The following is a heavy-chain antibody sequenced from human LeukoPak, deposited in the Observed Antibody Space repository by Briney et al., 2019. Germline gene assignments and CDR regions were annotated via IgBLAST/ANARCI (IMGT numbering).Heavy chain of an antibody. D-gene: IGHD3-22*01. Sequence: SGGSLRLSCAASGFTVSSNYMSWVRQAPGKGLEWVSVIYSGGSTYYADSVKGRFTISRDNSKNTLYLQMNSLRAEDTAVYYCAKGPTYYYDSSGYYVGWGQGTLVTVSS. CDR3: AKGPTYYYDSSGYYVG. CDR1: GFTVSSNY. V-gene: IGHV3-66*01. J-gene: IGHJ4*02. CDR2: IYSGGST.